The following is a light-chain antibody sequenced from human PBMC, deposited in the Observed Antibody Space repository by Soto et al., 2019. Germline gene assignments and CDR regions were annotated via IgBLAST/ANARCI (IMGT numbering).Light chain of an antibody. CDR2: GAF. J-gene: IGKJ5*01. Sequence: EIALTQSPATLSLSPGEIATLSCSASPSVANFVAWYQQKPGQAPRLLIYGAFNRATGIPARFSGSGSGTDFTLTISSLEPEDSAVYYCQQRNIWPPVTFGHGTRLEIK. CDR3: QQRNIWPPVT. CDR1: PSVANF. V-gene: IGKV3-11*01.